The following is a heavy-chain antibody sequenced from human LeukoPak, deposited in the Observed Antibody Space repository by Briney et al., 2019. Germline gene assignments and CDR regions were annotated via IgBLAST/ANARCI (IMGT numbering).Heavy chain of an antibody. D-gene: IGHD7-27*01. CDR3: ARDRRDWGSTDYFDY. J-gene: IGHJ4*02. CDR1: GFTVSSNY. CDR2: IYSGGNT. V-gene: IGHV3-53*01. Sequence: GGSLRLSCAASGFTVSSNYMSWIRQAPGKGLEWVSVIYSGGNTYYADSVKGRFTIPRDNSKNTLYLQMNSLRAEDTAVYYCARDRRDWGSTDYFDYWGQGTLVTVSS.